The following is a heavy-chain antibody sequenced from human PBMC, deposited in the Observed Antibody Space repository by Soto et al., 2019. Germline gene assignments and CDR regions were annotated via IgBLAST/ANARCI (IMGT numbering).Heavy chain of an antibody. Sequence: EVQQVESGGGLVQRGGSLRVSCAASGFTFSRFWMHWVRQAPGMGLVWVSRINSDGSSTNYADSVKGRFTISRDNAKNTLYLQMNSRRVEDTAVYYCARPGGSCSGGSFTHKYFYGMDVWGQGTTVTVSS. CDR2: INSDGSST. V-gene: IGHV3-74*01. CDR1: GFTFSRFW. D-gene: IGHD2-15*01. CDR3: ARPGGSCSGGSFTHKYFYGMDV. J-gene: IGHJ6*02.